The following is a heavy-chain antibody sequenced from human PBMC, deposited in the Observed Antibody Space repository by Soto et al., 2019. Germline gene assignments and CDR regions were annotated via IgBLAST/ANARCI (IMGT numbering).Heavy chain of an antibody. CDR3: AGDRMEERNTKSSPAR. Sequence: QLQLQESGPRLVKPSQTLSLTCTVSGDSIRSGGSSWSWIRQRPGKDLEWIGYIYYTGSTYYTQCLRTRFSTSVDRPDTQFAHKLTSVSAANLATYYCAGDRMEERNTKSSPARWGRGIMFAV. J-gene: IGHJ4*02. V-gene: IGHV4-31*03. CDR1: GDSIRSGGSS. D-gene: IGHD3-3*01. CDR2: IYYTGST.